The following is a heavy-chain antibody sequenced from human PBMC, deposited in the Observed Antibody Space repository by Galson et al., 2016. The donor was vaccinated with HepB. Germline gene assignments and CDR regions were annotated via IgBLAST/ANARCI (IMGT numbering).Heavy chain of an antibody. CDR2: ISSSGTTI. CDR3: ARVAWYQYGSGSYDY. V-gene: IGHV3-48*03. Sequence: APGKGLEWVSYISSSGTTIYHADSVKGRFTISRDNAKNSLYLQMNSLRAEDTAVYYCARVAWYQYGSGSYDYWGQGTLVTVSS. D-gene: IGHD3-10*01. J-gene: IGHJ4*02.